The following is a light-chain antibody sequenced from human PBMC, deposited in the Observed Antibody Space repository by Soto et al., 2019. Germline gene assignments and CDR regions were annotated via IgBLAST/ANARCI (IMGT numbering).Light chain of an antibody. CDR2: DVN. V-gene: IGLV2-14*01. CDR1: SSDIGKYNY. CDR3: TSYTTSTTVI. Sequence: QSVLTQPASVSGSPGQSIAISCTGTSSDIGKYNYVSWYQQHPGRAPKLMIYDVNNRPSGVSNRFSGSKSVNTASLTISGLQAEDEADYYCTSYTTSTTVIFGGGTKLTVL. J-gene: IGLJ2*01.